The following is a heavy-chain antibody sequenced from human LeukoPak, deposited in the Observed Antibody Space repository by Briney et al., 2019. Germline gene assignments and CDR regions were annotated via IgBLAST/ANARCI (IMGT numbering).Heavy chain of an antibody. CDR3: ARRRYYYDSSGKNDGS. V-gene: IGHV4-34*01. CDR1: GFTFSDHF. D-gene: IGHD3-22*01. Sequence: GSLRLSCAASGFTFSDHFMDWVRQAPGKGLEWVGEINHSGSTNYNPSLKSRVTISVDTSKNQFSLKLSSVTAADTAVYYCARRRYYYDSSGKNDGSWGQGTLVTVSS. CDR2: INHSGST. J-gene: IGHJ5*02.